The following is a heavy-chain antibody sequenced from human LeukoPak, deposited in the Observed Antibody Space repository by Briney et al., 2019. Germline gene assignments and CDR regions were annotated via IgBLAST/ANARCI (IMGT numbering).Heavy chain of an antibody. V-gene: IGHV4-4*07. CDR2: IYTSGST. J-gene: IGHJ4*02. Sequence: PSETLSLTCTVSGGSISSYYWSWLRQPAGRGLEWIGRIYTSGSTNYNPSLKSRVTMSVDTSKNQFSLKLSSVTAADTAVYYCARDRLIRRGYFDYWGQGTLVTVSS. CDR3: ARDRLIRRGYFDY. CDR1: GGSISSYY. D-gene: IGHD3-22*01.